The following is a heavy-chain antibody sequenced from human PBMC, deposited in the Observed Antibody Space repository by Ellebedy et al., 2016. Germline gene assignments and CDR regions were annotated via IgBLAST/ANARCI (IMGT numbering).Heavy chain of an antibody. D-gene: IGHD4-17*01. CDR3: ARYLHTATTGYFDY. J-gene: IGHJ4*02. CDR2: VFHTGIT. V-gene: IGHV4-59*02. CDR1: GGSVSSDY. Sequence: SETLSLTCNVSGGSVSSDYWNWIRRPPGKGLEWIGYVFHTGITVYNPSLKSRVTISVDTSKRQISLKLSSVTAADTAVYYCARYLHTATTGYFDYWGQGTLVTVSS.